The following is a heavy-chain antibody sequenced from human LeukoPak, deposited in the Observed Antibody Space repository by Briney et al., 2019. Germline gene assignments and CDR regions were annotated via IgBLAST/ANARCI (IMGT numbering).Heavy chain of an antibody. CDR1: GGSISSSSYY. D-gene: IGHD5-24*01. CDR2: IYYSGSN. CDR3: ASHRKDGYNFDY. V-gene: IGHV4-39*01. J-gene: IGHJ4*02. Sequence: SETLSLTCTVSGGSISSSSYYWGWIRQPPGKGLEWIGSIYYSGSNYYNPSLKSPVTISVATSKNQFSLKLSSVTAADTAVYYCASHRKDGYNFDYWGQGTLVTVSS.